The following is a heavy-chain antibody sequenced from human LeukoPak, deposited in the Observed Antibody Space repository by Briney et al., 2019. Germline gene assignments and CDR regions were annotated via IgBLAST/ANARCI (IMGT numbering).Heavy chain of an antibody. CDR3: ARETDIVVVVAATNNWFDP. CDR2: IDPNRGGT. Sequence: GASVKVSCQTSGYAFTNYNVHWVRQAPGQGPEWMGWIDPNRGGTNIADRFQGRVTITRDTSISTAYMELSRLRSDDTAVYYCARETDIVVVVAATNNWFDPWGQGTLVTVSS. D-gene: IGHD2-15*01. V-gene: IGHV1-2*07. CDR1: GYAFTNYN. J-gene: IGHJ5*02.